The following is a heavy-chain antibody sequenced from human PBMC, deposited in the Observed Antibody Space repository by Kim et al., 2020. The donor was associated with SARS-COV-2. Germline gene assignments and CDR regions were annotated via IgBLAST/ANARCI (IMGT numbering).Heavy chain of an antibody. Sequence: GESLKISCKGSGYSFTSYWIGWVRQMPGKGLEWMGIIYPGDSDTRYSPSFQGQVTISADKSISTAYLQWSSLKASDTAMYYCARGRGVPAALVDWFDPWGQGTLVTVSS. J-gene: IGHJ5*02. CDR2: IYPGDSDT. CDR1: GYSFTSYW. D-gene: IGHD2-2*01. CDR3: ARGRGVPAALVDWFDP. V-gene: IGHV5-51*01.